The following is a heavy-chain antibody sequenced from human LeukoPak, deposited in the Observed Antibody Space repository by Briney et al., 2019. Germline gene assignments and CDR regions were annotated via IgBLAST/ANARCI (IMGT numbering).Heavy chain of an antibody. J-gene: IGHJ4*02. V-gene: IGHV4-39*01. CDR2: MFYTGRT. CDR1: GGSISSGGYY. CDR3: ARLAWGRLDY. Sequence: SETLSLTCTVSGGSISSGGYYWDWIRQPPGKGLEWIGTMFYTGRTDYNPSLKSRVTISVDTSKNQFSLKVTSVTAADTAVYYCARLAWGRLDYWGQGTLVTVSS. D-gene: IGHD7-27*01.